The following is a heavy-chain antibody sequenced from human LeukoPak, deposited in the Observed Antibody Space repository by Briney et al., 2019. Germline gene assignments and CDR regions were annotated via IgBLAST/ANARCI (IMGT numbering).Heavy chain of an antibody. CDR3: ARGDIVVAPGVDY. CDR2: INPNNGGT. J-gene: IGHJ4*02. Sequence: ASVKVSCKASGYTFTGYYMHWVRQAPGQGLEWMGWINPNNGGTNYAQKFQGRVTMTRDTSISTAYMELSRLRSDDTAVYYCARGDIVVAPGVDYWGQGTLVTVSS. D-gene: IGHD2-2*01. V-gene: IGHV1-2*02. CDR1: GYTFTGYY.